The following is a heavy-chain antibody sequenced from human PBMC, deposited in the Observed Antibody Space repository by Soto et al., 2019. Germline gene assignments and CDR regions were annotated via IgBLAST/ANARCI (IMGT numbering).Heavy chain of an antibody. J-gene: IGHJ4*02. CDR3: ARPPGYISDWYYFDL. V-gene: IGHV1-2*02. CDR2: ICPKSAGT. CDR1: GYSLIDYY. D-gene: IGHD3-9*01. Sequence: QVQLVQSGAEVKKPGASVKVSFEASGYSLIDYYIHWVRQAPGQGCGCMGRICPKSAGTDYAKKFEDRVTMTWDTSLNTAYMERSSHKSDYTAVYYCARPPGYISDWYYFDLWGQGTRFTVSS.